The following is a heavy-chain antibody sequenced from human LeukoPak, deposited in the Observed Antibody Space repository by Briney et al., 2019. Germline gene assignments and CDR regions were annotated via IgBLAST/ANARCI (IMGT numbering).Heavy chain of an antibody. CDR1: GFTFSTYS. Sequence: GGSLRLSCAASGFTFSTYSMNWVRQAPGKGLEWVSSISSSSSSIYYADSVKGRFTISRDNAKNSLYLQMNSLRAEDTAVYYCAELGITMIGGVWGKGTTVTISS. V-gene: IGHV3-21*01. D-gene: IGHD3-10*02. CDR2: ISSSSSSI. J-gene: IGHJ6*04. CDR3: AELGITMIGGV.